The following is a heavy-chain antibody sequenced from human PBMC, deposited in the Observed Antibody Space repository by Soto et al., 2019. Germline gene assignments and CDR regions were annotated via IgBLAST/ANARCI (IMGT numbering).Heavy chain of an antibody. CDR2: ISVSGGST. CDR1: GFTFSSYA. D-gene: IGHD2-2*01. V-gene: IGHV3-23*01. J-gene: IGHJ4*01. Sequence: GGSRRLSCAASGFTFSSYAMSWVRQAPGKGLEWVSAISVSGGSTYYADSVKGRFTISXXXSXXTXXLXKNXXRAXDTAVYYCAKDIVVVPAAHSDYWGQGT. CDR3: AKDIVVVPAAHSDY.